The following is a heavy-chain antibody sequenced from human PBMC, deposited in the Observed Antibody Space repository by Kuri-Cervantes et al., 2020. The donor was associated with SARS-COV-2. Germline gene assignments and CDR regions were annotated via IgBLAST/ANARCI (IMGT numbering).Heavy chain of an antibody. V-gene: IGHV1-2*02. CDR2: INPNSGGT. CDR3: ERDRRYDFWSGNQDY. J-gene: IGHJ4*02. CDR1: GGTFSSYA. D-gene: IGHD3-3*01. Sequence: ASVKVSCKASGGTFSSYAICWVRQAPGQGLEWMGWINPNSGGTNYAQKFQGRVTMTRDTSISTAYMELSRLRSDDTAVYYCERDRRYDFWSGNQDYWGQGTLVTVSS.